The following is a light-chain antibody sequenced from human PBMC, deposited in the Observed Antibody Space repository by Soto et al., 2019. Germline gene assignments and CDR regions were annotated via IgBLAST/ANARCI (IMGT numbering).Light chain of an antibody. J-gene: IGKJ3*01. V-gene: IGKV3-20*01. CDR2: GAS. CDR3: QQNANSLFT. CDR1: QTVISNY. Sequence: EIVLTQSPGTLSLSSGERATISCRASQTVISNYLAWYQQKPAQAPRLLIYGASSRATGIPDRFSGSGSGTDLTLTISRLEPEDFAVYYCQQNANSLFTFGPGTKVEIK.